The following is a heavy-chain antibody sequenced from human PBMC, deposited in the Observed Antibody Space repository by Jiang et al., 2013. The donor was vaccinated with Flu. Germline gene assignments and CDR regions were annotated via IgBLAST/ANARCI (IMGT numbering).Heavy chain of an antibody. CDR1: SISSSSYV. CDR2: IYYSGST. J-gene: IGHJ2*01. CDR3: ARRTPEAGIQLWWYFDL. D-gene: IGHD5-18*01. V-gene: IGHV4-39*01. Sequence: SISSSSYVLGLDPPAPGKGLEWIGSIYYSGSTYYNPSLKSRVTISVDTSKNQFSLKLSSVTAADTAVYYCARRTPEAGIQLWWYFDLWGRGTLVTVSS.